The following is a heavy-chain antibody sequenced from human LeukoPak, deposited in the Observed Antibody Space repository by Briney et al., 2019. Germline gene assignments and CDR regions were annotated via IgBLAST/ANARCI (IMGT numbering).Heavy chain of an antibody. CDR2: ISSSSSYI. CDR3: AREGAMITKGAFDI. V-gene: IGHV3-21*01. CDR1: GFTFSSYS. D-gene: IGHD2-2*01. J-gene: IGHJ3*02. Sequence: GGSLRLSCAASGFTFSSYSMNWVRQAPGKGLEWVSSISSSSSYIYYADSVKGRFTISRDNAKNSLYLRMNSLRAEDTAVYYCAREGAMITKGAFDIWGQGTMVTVSS.